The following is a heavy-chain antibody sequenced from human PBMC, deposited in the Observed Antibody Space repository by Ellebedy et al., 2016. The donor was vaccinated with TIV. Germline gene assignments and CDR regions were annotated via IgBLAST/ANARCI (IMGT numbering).Heavy chain of an antibody. D-gene: IGHD3-10*01. CDR1: GFTFDDYA. CDR3: AKGDMVRGDSTFDY. J-gene: IGHJ4*02. V-gene: IGHV3-9*01. Sequence: SLKISXAASGFTFDDYAMHWVRQAPGKGLEWVSGISWNSGSIGYADSVKGRFTISRDNAKNSLYLQMNSLRAEDTALYYCAKGDMVRGDSTFDYWGQGTLVTVSS. CDR2: ISWNSGSI.